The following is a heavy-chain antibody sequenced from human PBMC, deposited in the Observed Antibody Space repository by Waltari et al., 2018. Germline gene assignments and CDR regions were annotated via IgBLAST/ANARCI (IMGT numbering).Heavy chain of an antibody. CDR3: ANGVGSWYSRFDY. V-gene: IGHV3-30*02. CDR1: GFTFSSYG. D-gene: IGHD6-13*01. CDR2: IRYDGSNK. Sequence: QVQLVESGGGVVQPGGSLRLSCAASGFTFSSYGIHWVRQAPGKGLEWVAFIRYDGSNKYYADSVKGRFTISRDNSKNTLYLQMNSLRAEDTAVYYCANGVGSWYSRFDYWGQGTLVTVSS. J-gene: IGHJ4*02.